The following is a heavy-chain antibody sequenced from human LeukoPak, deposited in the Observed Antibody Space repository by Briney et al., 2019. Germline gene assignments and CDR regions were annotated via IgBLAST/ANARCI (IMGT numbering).Heavy chain of an antibody. CDR2: IWYDGSNK. CDR3: AKDHRYSYGYIDY. Sequence: PGGSLRLSCAASGFTFSSYGMHWVRQAPGKGLEWVAVIWYDGSNKYYADSVKGRSTISRDNSKNTLYLQMNSLRAEDTAVYYCAKDHRYSYGYIDYWGQGTLVTVSS. J-gene: IGHJ4*02. V-gene: IGHV3-33*06. CDR1: GFTFSSYG. D-gene: IGHD5-18*01.